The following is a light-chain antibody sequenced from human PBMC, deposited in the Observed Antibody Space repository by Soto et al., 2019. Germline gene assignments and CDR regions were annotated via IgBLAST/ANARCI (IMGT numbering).Light chain of an antibody. CDR2: VAS. CDR1: QSIRSN. J-gene: IGKJ4*01. Sequence: EIVMTQSPATLSVYPGERATLSCRASQSIRSNLAWYQQKPGQTPRLLIYVASTRATGIPARFTGSGSGTDFTLTISSLQSEDCAIYYCQQYNNWPLTFGGGTKVEIK. CDR3: QQYNNWPLT. V-gene: IGKV3-15*01.